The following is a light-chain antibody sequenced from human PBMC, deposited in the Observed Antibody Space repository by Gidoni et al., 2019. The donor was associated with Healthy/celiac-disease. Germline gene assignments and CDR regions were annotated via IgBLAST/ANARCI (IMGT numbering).Light chain of an antibody. CDR2: KAS. J-gene: IGKJ2*04. CDR1: QSISSW. CDR3: QQYNSYSRSS. Sequence: DIQMTQSPSTLSASVGDRVTITCRASQSISSWLAWYQQIPGKAPKLLIYKASSLESGVPSRFSGSGSGTEFTLTISSLQPDDFATYYCQQYNSYSRSSFGQGTKLEIK. V-gene: IGKV1-5*03.